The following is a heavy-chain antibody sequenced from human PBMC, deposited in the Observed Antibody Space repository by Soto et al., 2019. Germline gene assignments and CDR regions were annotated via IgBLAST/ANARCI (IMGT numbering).Heavy chain of an antibody. CDR2: MNPNSGNT. Sequence: QVQLVQSGAEVKKPGASVKVSCKASGYTFTSYDINWVRQATGQGLEWMGWMNPNSGNTGYAQKFQGRVTMTRNTAISTAYIDLRSLRSDHTAVYYCASEKAGPLDYWGQGTLVTVSS. V-gene: IGHV1-8*01. J-gene: IGHJ4*02. CDR3: ASEKAGPLDY. CDR1: GYTFTSYD. D-gene: IGHD6-19*01.